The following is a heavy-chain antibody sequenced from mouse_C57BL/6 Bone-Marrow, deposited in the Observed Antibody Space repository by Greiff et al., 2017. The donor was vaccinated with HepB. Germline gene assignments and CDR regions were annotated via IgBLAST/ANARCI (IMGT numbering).Heavy chain of an antibody. CDR1: GYSITSGYY. Sequence: VQLKESGPGLVKPSQSLSLTCSVTGYSITSGYYWNWIRQFPGNKLEWMGYISYDGSNNYNPSLKNRISITRDTSKNQFFLKLNSVTTEDTATYYCARDYYGSRTTYWGQGTLVTVSA. J-gene: IGHJ3*01. V-gene: IGHV3-6*01. D-gene: IGHD1-1*01. CDR2: ISYDGSN. CDR3: ARDYYGSRTTY.